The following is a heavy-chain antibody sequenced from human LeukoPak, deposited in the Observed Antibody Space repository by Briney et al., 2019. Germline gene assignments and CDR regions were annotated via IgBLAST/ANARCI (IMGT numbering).Heavy chain of an antibody. CDR2: IRYDGSNK. V-gene: IGHV3-30*02. CDR3: AREAPRGTSSNPYYFDS. J-gene: IGHJ4*02. D-gene: IGHD6-6*01. Sequence: GGSLRLSCATSGFTFCSYGMHWVRQAPGKGLEWVAFIRYDGSNKYYADSVKGRFTISRDNGKNLLYLQMNSLRAEDTAVYYCAREAPRGTSSNPYYFDSWGQGILVTVSS. CDR1: GFTFCSYG.